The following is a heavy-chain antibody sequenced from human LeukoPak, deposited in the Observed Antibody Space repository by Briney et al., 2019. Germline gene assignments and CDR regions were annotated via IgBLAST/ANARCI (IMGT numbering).Heavy chain of an antibody. J-gene: IGHJ4*02. CDR1: GFTFSNDW. V-gene: IGHV3-7*01. CDR2: IKQDGSEK. CDR3: ARRRDGGFDY. Sequence: GGSLRLSCAASGFTFSNDWMSWVRQAPGKGLEWVANIKQDGSEKYYVDSVKSRFTISRDNAKNSLYLQMNSLRAEDTAVYYCARRRDGGFDYWGQGTLVTVSS. D-gene: IGHD5-24*01.